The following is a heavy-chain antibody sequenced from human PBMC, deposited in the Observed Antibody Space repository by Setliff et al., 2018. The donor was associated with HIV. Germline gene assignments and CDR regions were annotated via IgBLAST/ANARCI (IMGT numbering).Heavy chain of an antibody. D-gene: IGHD3-10*01. J-gene: IGHJ6*03. Sequence: GASVKVSCKASGYTFTGYYMHWVRQAPGQGLEWMGWINTNTGNPTYAQGFTGRFVFSLDTSVSTAYLQISSLKAEDTAVYYCARDIRGRDYYYYYMDVWGKGTTVTVS. CDR3: ARDIRGRDYYYYYMDV. CDR1: GYTFTGYY. CDR2: INTNTGNP. V-gene: IGHV7-4-1*02.